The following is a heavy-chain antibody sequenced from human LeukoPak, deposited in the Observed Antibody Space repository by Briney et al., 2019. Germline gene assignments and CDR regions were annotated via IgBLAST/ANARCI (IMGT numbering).Heavy chain of an antibody. D-gene: IGHD3-22*01. CDR2: ISSSSSYI. CDR1: GFTFSSYS. CDR3: ARDRGYYDSSGYVY. V-gene: IGHV3-21*01. Sequence: GGSLRLSCAASGFTFSSYSMNWVRQAPGKGLEWVSSISSSSSYIYYADSVKGRFTISRGNAKNSLYLQMNSLRAEDTAVYYCARDRGYYDSSGYVYWGQGTLVTVSS. J-gene: IGHJ4*02.